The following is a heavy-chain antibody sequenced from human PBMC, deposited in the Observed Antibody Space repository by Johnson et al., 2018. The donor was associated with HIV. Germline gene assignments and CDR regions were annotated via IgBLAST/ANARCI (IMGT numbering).Heavy chain of an antibody. D-gene: IGHD5-24*01. Sequence: QVQLVESGGGVVQPVRSLRLSCAASGFTFNSYAMHWVRQAPGRGLEWVAVISYDGSNKYYADSVKGRFTISRDNSKNTLYLQMNSLGAEDAAVFYCARAYNDAFDIWGQGTMVTVSS. CDR3: ARAYNDAFDI. J-gene: IGHJ3*02. V-gene: IGHV3-30-3*01. CDR1: GFTFNSYA. CDR2: ISYDGSNK.